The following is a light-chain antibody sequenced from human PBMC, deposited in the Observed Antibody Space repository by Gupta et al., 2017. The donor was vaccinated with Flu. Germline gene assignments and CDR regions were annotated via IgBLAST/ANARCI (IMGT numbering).Light chain of an antibody. V-gene: IGKV3-20*01. J-gene: IGKJ5*01. CDR2: GAS. CDR3: QQYGSSPGT. Sequence: EIVLTQSPGTLSLPPGARATLSCRASQSVSSSYLAWYQQKPGQAPRLRIYGASSRATGIPDSCSGSGSGTDFTLTISRLEPEDFAVYYCQQYGSSPGTFGQGTQMEIK. CDR1: QSVSSSY.